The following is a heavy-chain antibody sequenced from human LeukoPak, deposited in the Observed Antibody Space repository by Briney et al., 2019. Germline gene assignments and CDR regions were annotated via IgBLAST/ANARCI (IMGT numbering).Heavy chain of an antibody. J-gene: IGHJ5*02. CDR3: ARFSASYYDFWSGYYHWFDP. V-gene: IGHV3-53*01. D-gene: IGHD3-3*01. CDR1: GFTVSSNY. Sequence: GGSLRLSCVASGFTVSSNYMSWVRQAPGKGQEWVSVIYSGGSTYYADSVKGRFTISRDNSKNTLYLQMNSLRAEDTAVYYCARFSASYYDFWSGYYHWFDPWGQGTLVTVSS. CDR2: IYSGGST.